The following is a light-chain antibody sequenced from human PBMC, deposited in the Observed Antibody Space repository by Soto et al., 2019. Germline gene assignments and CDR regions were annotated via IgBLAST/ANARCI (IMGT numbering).Light chain of an antibody. V-gene: IGLV2-23*02. J-gene: IGLJ3*02. CDR2: EVS. CDR3: CSYAGSSTFGV. CDR1: SSDVGSYNL. Sequence: QSVLTQPASVSGSPGQSITISCTGASSDVGSYNLVSWFQHHPGKAPKLMIYEVSERPSGVSARFSGSKSGNTASLTISGLQAEDEADYYCCSYAGSSTFGVFGGGTQLTVL.